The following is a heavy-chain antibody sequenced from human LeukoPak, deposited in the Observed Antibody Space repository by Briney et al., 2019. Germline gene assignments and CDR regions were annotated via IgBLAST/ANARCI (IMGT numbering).Heavy chain of an antibody. V-gene: IGHV4-39*07. J-gene: IGHJ3*01. CDR1: GGSISSSSHY. CDR3: ARDGLWIQNAFDA. Sequence: SETLSLTCTVSGGSISSSSHYWGWIRQPPGKRLEWIGSITYSGSTYYNVSLKSRVTISVDTSKNQFSLKMTSVTAADTAVYYCARDGLWIQNAFDAWGQGTMVTVSS. CDR2: ITYSGST. D-gene: IGHD5-18*01.